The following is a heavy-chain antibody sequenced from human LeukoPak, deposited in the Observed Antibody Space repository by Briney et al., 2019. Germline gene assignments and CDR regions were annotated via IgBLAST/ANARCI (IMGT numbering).Heavy chain of an antibody. Sequence: ASVKVSYKASGYNFPSYGVSWVRQAPGQGLEWMGWISGYNGNTNYEQKYQGRVTLTTDTSTSTAYMELRSLRSDDTAVYYCASGREGYNPSDYWGQGTLVTVSS. CDR3: ASGREGYNPSDY. CDR2: ISGYNGNT. J-gene: IGHJ4*02. CDR1: GYNFPSYG. V-gene: IGHV1-18*01. D-gene: IGHD5-24*01.